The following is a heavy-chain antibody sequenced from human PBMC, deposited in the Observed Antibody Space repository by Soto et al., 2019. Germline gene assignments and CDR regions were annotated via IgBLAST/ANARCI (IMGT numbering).Heavy chain of an antibody. CDR3: ARGRSYSDSYFDY. D-gene: IGHD4-17*01. CDR1: EFTFSNYA. V-gene: IGHV3-30*03. J-gene: IGHJ4*02. Sequence: QVQLVESGGGVVQPGGSLRLSCAASEFTFSNYAMHWVRQPPGKGLQWLAVISYDGNNKYYADSVEGRFTISRDNSKNTVYLQMSSLRLEDTAVYYCARGRSYSDSYFDYWGQGTLVTVSS. CDR2: ISYDGNNK.